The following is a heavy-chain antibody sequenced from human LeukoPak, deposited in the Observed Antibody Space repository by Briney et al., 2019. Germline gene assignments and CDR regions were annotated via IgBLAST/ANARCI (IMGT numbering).Heavy chain of an antibody. Sequence: SETLSLTCTVSGASISSGTYYWRWIRQPPGKGLEWITFISYSGSTNYNPSLKSRVTVSLDTSKNQFSLELTSVTAADTAIYYCARDVSASDAFDIWGQGTMVTVSP. D-gene: IGHD2-2*01. CDR1: GASISSGTYY. J-gene: IGHJ3*02. CDR3: ARDVSASDAFDI. V-gene: IGHV4-61*01. CDR2: ISYSGST.